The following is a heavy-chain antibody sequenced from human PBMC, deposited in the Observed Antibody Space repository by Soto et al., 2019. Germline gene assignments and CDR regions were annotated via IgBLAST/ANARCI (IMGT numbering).Heavy chain of an antibody. CDR1: GYTFTSYG. V-gene: IGHV1-18*04. CDR3: ARDHHYYDSSGYYFFWFDP. CDR2: ISAYSGNT. Sequence: ASVKVSCKASGYTFTSYGITWVRQAPGQGLEWMGWISAYSGNTNYAQKLQGRVTMSTDTSTSTAYMELRSLRSDDTAVYYCARDHHYYDSSGYYFFWFDPSGQGTLATVSS. J-gene: IGHJ5*02. D-gene: IGHD3-22*01.